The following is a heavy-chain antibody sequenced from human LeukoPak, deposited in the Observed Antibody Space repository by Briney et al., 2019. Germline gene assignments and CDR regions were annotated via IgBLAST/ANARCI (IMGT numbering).Heavy chain of an antibody. CDR3: AKGRLHFDY. CDR1: VFTFSSYA. CDR2: ISGSCCST. D-gene: IGHD4-11*01. Sequence: PGGSLRLSCGASVFTFSSYAMSWVHQAPGKGLEGVSAISGSCCSTYYADSVKGRFTISRDNSKKTLYLQMNSLRAEEPAVYSCAKGRLHFDYWGQGTLVTVSS. V-gene: IGHV3-23*01. J-gene: IGHJ4*02.